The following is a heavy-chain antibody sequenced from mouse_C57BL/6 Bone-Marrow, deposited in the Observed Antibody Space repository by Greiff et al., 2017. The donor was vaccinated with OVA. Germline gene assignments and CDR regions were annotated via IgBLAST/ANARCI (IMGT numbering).Heavy chain of an antibody. CDR3: AREAANCDYAMDY. CDR2: IDPSDSYT. Sequence: QVQLQQSGAELVMPGASVKLSCKASGYTFTSYWMHWVKQRPGQGLEWIGEIDPSDSYTNYNQKFKGKSTLTVDKSSSTAYMQLSSLTSEDSAVYYSAREAANCDYAMDYWGQGTSVTVSS. CDR1: GYTFTSYW. V-gene: IGHV1-69*01. D-gene: IGHD4-1*01. J-gene: IGHJ4*01.